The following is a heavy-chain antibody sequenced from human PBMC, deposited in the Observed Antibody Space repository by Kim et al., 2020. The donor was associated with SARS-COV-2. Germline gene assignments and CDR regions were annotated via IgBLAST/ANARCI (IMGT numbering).Heavy chain of an antibody. Sequence: GGSLRLSCAASGFTFSSYSMNWVRQAPGKGLEWVSSISSSSSYIYYADSVKGRFTISRDNAKNSLYLQMNSLRAEDTAVYYCARDLSGRGGFDYWGQGTLVTVSS. D-gene: IGHD3-10*01. V-gene: IGHV3-21*01. CDR2: ISSSSSYI. CDR3: ARDLSGRGGFDY. CDR1: GFTFSSYS. J-gene: IGHJ4*02.